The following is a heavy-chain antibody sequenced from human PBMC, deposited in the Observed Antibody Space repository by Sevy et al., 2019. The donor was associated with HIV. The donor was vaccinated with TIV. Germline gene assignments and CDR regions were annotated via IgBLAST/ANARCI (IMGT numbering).Heavy chain of an antibody. Sequence: GGSLRLSCAASGFTFSSYWMHWVRQAPGKGLVWVSRINSDGSSTSYADSVKGRFITSKDNAKNTLYLQMNSLRAEDTAVYYCARGTPAAIEMDWFDPWGQGTLVTVSS. J-gene: IGHJ5*02. V-gene: IGHV3-74*01. CDR3: ARGTPAAIEMDWFDP. CDR1: GFTFSSYW. CDR2: INSDGSST. D-gene: IGHD2-2*02.